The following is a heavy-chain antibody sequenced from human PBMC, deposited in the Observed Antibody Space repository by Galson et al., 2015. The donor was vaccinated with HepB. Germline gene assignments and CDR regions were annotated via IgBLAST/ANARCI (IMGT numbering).Heavy chain of an antibody. CDR2: ISGSGSSV. Sequence: SLRLSCAASGFTFSDYYMSWIRQAPGKGLEWVSYISGSGSSVYNADSMKGRFTISRDNAKNSLYLQMNSLRAEDTAIYYCAREGSDGRMVTFWGQGTLVTVSS. J-gene: IGHJ4*02. V-gene: IGHV3-11*01. CDR3: AREGSDGRMVTF. D-gene: IGHD3-16*01. CDR1: GFTFSDYY.